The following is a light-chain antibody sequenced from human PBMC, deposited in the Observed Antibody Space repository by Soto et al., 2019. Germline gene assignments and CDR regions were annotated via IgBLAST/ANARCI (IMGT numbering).Light chain of an antibody. J-gene: IGLJ2*01. CDR1: SSNIGSNY. V-gene: IGLV1-47*01. CDR3: AAWDDSLSGVV. CDR2: RNN. Sequence: QSALTQPPSASGTPGQRVTISCSGSSSNIGSNYVYWYQQLPGTAPKLLIYRNNQRPSGVPDRFSGSKSGTSASLAISGLRSEDEADYDCAAWDDSLSGVVFGGGTKLTVL.